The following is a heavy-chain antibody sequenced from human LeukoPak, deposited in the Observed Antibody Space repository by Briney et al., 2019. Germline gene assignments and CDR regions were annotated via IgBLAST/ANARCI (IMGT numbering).Heavy chain of an antibody. CDR2: IYYSGST. Sequence: SETLSLTCTVSGGSISSSSYYWGWIRQPPGKGLEWIGSIYYSGSTYYNPSLKSRVTISVDTSKNQFSLKLSSVTAADTAVYYCARHSGGLLWFGEYRRNGDAFDIWGQGTMVTVFS. V-gene: IGHV4-39*01. CDR1: GGSISSSSYY. CDR3: ARHSGGLLWFGEYRRNGDAFDI. D-gene: IGHD3-10*01. J-gene: IGHJ3*02.